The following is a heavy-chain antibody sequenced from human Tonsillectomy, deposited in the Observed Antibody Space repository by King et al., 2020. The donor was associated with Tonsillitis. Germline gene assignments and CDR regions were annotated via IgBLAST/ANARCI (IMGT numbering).Heavy chain of an antibody. J-gene: IGHJ6*02. CDR1: GFTFSSYA. V-gene: IGHV3-23*03. CDR3: TKDMYSGTCYYYGVDV. Sequence: VQLVESGGGLVQPGGSLRLSCAASGFTFSSYAMSWVRQAPGKGLEWVSLIYSGGSNTYYADSVKGRFTISRDTSKNTLYLQMNSLRAEDTAVYYCTKDMYSGTCYYYGVDVWGQGTTVTVSS. CDR2: IYSGGSNT. D-gene: IGHD1-26*01.